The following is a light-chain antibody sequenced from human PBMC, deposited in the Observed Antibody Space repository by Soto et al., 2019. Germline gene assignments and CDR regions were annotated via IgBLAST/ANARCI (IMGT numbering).Light chain of an antibody. J-gene: IGLJ2*01. CDR1: NIGANS. Sequence: SYELTQTPSVSVAPGQTARITCGGDNIGANSVHWYQQKPGQAPILVVYDDSDRPSGIPERFSGSNSGNTAALTITRVEGGDEADYYCQVWHSSRGVFGGGIKLTVL. V-gene: IGLV3-21*02. CDR3: QVWHSSRGV. CDR2: DDS.